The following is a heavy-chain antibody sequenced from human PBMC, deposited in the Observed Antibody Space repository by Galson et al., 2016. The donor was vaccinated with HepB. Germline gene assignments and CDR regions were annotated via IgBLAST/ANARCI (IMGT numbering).Heavy chain of an antibody. J-gene: IGHJ4*02. V-gene: IGHV1-46*02. CDR3: TRVPNGDLRFDF. CDR2: INPNDGST. Sequence: SVKVSCKASGYTFNNNYIHWVRQAPGQGLEWMGVINPNDGSTTYAQKFQGRVTMTRDTSTSTVSMELSSLRSEDSALYYCTRVPNGDLRFDFWGQGTLVTVSS. D-gene: IGHD4-17*01. CDR1: GYTFNNNY.